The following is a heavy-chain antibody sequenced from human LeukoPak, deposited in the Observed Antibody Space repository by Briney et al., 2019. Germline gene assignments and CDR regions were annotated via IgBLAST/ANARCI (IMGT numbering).Heavy chain of an antibody. CDR3: ARGSTMVRGVVDGYYYMDV. Sequence: PSGTLSLTCAVSGGSISSSNWWSWVRQPPGKGLEWIGEIYHSGSTNYNPSLKSRVTISVDRSKNQYSLKLSSVTAADTAVYYCARGSTMVRGVVDGYYYMDVWGKGTTVTVSS. V-gene: IGHV4-4*02. CDR1: GGSISSSNW. CDR2: IYHSGST. D-gene: IGHD3-10*01. J-gene: IGHJ6*03.